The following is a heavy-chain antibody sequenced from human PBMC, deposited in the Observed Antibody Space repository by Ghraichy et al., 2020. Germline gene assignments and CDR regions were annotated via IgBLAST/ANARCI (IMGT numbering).Heavy chain of an antibody. CDR2: IWYDGGNE. Sequence: GGSLRLSCAASGFTFSNYAMYWVRQAPGKGLEWLAVIWYDGGNEYYADSVKGRFSVSRDNSKNILYLQMNSLRADDTAMYYCARDYFDSVSYYFDFWGQGNLVTVSS. J-gene: IGHJ4*02. CDR3: ARDYFDSVSYYFDF. V-gene: IGHV3-33*01. D-gene: IGHD3-10*01. CDR1: GFTFSNYA.